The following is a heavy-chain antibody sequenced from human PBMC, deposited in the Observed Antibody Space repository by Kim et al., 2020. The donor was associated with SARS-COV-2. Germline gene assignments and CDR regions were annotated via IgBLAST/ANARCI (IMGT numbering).Heavy chain of an antibody. CDR3: AKSLWFGEHYYYYGMDV. CDR2: ISWNSGSI. D-gene: IGHD3-10*01. CDR1: GFTFDDYA. J-gene: IGHJ6*02. V-gene: IGHV3-9*01. Sequence: GGSLRLSCAASGFTFDDYAMHWVRQAPGKGLEWVSGISWNSGSIGYADSVKGRFTISRDNAKNPLYLQMNSLRAEDTALYYCAKSLWFGEHYYYYGMDVWGQGTTVTVSS.